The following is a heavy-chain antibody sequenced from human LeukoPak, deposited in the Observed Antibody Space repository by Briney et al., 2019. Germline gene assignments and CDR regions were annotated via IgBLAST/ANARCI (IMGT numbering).Heavy chain of an antibody. CDR1: GFTLRSYD. V-gene: IGHV3-23*01. J-gene: IGHJ4*02. D-gene: IGHD5-12*01. CDR3: AKEYSGYDFDY. Sequence: GALRPSCAASGFTLRSYDMSLVRHAPGKGLEWVAATSGSGGNTYYADSVKGRFTISRDNSKNTLYLQMNSLRAEDTAVYYCAKEYSGYDFDYWGQGTLVTVSS. CDR2: TSGSGGNT.